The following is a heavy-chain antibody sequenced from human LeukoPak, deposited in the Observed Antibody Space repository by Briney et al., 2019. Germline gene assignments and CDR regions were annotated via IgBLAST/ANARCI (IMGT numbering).Heavy chain of an antibody. CDR2: IWYDGSNK. J-gene: IGHJ4*02. Sequence: GGSLRLSCAASGFTYSSYGMHLVRQAPGKGLEWVAVIWYDGSNKYYADSVKGRFTISRDNSKNTLYLQMNSLRAEDTAVYYCARDPGGSYLLPDYWGQGTLVTVSS. CDR1: GFTYSSYG. V-gene: IGHV3-33*01. D-gene: IGHD4-23*01. CDR3: ARDPGGSYLLPDY.